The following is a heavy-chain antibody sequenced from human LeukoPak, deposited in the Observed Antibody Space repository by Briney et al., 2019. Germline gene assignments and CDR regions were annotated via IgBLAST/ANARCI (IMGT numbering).Heavy chain of an antibody. CDR1: GYSISTGYY. J-gene: IGHJ6*02. V-gene: IGHV4-38-2*02. CDR3: ARDGWSHYYYYGMDV. CDR2: IYHSGST. D-gene: IGHD6-19*01. Sequence: SETLSLTCTVSGYSISTGYYWGWIRQPPGKGLEWIGSIYHSGSTYYNPSLKSRVTISVDTSKNQFSLKLSSVTAADTAVYYCARDGWSHYYYYGMDVWGQGTTVTVSS.